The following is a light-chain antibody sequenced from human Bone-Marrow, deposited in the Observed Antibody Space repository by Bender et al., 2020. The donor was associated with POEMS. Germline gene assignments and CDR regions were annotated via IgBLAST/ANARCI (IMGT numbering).Light chain of an antibody. CDR3: ASYTSSSTLV. CDR1: SSDVGRYNY. Sequence: QSALTQPRSVSGSPGQSVTISCTGTSSDVGRYNYVSWYRQYPGKAPKLLIYDVRKRPSGISIRFSASKSGNTASLSISGLQPEDESTYYCASYTSSSTLVFGGGTTVTVL. V-gene: IGLV2-14*03. J-gene: IGLJ2*01. CDR2: DVR.